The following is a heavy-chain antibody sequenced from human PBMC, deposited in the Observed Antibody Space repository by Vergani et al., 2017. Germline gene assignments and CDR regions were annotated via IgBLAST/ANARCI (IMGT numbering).Heavy chain of an antibody. J-gene: IGHJ6*02. D-gene: IGHD3-10*01. Sequence: QVQLVESGGGLVKPGGSLRLSCAASGFTFSDYYMSWIRQAPGKGLEWDSYISSSGSTIYYADSVKGRFTISRDKAKNSLYLQMNSLRAEDTAVYYCAEDHTMFRGVIIKRYYYYYGMDFWGQGTTVTVSS. V-gene: IGHV3-11*04. CDR1: GFTFSDYY. CDR3: AEDHTMFRGVIIKRYYYYYGMDF. CDR2: ISSSGSTI.